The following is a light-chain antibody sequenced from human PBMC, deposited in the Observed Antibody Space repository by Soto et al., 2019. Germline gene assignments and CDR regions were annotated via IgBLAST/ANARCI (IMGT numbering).Light chain of an antibody. Sequence: EIVLTQSPGTLSLSPGERVTLSCRASQTVNNNYLAWYQQTPGQAPRLLIYGASNRATGIPGRFGGSGSGTEFTLTISRLEPADFAMYYCQQYGSSPVTFGGGTKVDIK. V-gene: IGKV3-20*01. CDR2: GAS. CDR3: QQYGSSPVT. CDR1: QTVNNNY. J-gene: IGKJ4*01.